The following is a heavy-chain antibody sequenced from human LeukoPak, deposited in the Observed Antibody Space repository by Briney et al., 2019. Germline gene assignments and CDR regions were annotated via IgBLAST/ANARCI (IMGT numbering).Heavy chain of an antibody. CDR3: VKDQGAGYSSGWWSADY. Sequence: GGSLRLSCAASGFTFSDYAVTWVRQAPGKRLEWVSAISGSGGTTYYADSVKGRFTITRDNSKNTLSLQMNSLRAEDTGLYYCVKDQGAGYSSGWWSADYWGRGTLVTVSS. D-gene: IGHD6-19*01. V-gene: IGHV3-23*01. CDR1: GFTFSDYA. J-gene: IGHJ4*02. CDR2: ISGSGGTT.